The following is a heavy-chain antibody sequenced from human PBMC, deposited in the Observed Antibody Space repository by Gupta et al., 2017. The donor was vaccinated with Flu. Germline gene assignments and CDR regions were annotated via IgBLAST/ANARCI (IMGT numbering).Heavy chain of an antibody. D-gene: IGHD2-15*01. V-gene: IGHV1-69*06. J-gene: IGHJ6*02. Sequence: SWVRQAPGQGLEWMGGIIPISDTIKYAQGFQGRVTIIADKSTNTAYMEVSSLGSEDTAMYYCAGADCSGGSCDRVDGMDVWGQGTTVTVSS. CDR2: IIPISDTI. CDR3: AGADCSGGSCDRVDGMDV.